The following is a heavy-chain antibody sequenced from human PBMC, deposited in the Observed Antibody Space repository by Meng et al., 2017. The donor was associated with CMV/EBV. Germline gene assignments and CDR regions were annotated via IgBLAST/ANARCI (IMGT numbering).Heavy chain of an antibody. J-gene: IGHJ4*02. Sequence: QVQPQESGQGLVKPSQTLSLTCTVSVGSISSGDYYWSWIRQPPGKGLEWIGYIYYSGSTYYNPSLKSRVTISVDTSKNQFSLKLSSVTAADTAVYYCARDNRRGGVDYWGQGTLVTVSS. D-gene: IGHD3-3*01. V-gene: IGHV4-30-4*08. CDR1: VGSISSGDYY. CDR2: IYYSGST. CDR3: ARDNRRGGVDY.